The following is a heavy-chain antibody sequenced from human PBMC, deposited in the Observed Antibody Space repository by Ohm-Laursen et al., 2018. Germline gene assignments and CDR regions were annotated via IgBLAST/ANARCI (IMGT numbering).Heavy chain of an antibody. J-gene: IGHJ4*02. CDR3: ATAGPYSGDDY. Sequence: SLRLSCAASGFTFSTHAMHWVRQAPGKGLEWVAMIWSDGKTKFYVDSVKGRFTISRDNSKNTLYLQMNSLRDEDTAVYYCATAGPYSGDDYWGQGTLVNVSS. CDR1: GFTFSTHA. D-gene: IGHD6-25*01. CDR2: IWSDGKTK. V-gene: IGHV3-33*01.